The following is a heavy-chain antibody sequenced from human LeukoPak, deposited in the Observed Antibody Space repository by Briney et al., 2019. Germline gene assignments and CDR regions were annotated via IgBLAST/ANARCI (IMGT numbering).Heavy chain of an antibody. Sequence: SETLSLTCTVSRGSISSYYWSWIRQPPGNGLEWIGYIYYSGSTNYNPSLKSRVTISVDTSKNQFSLKLSSVTGADTAVYYCARRVTRWRSSWKIPVGIDYWGQGTLVTVSS. D-gene: IGHD6-13*01. CDR2: IYYSGST. CDR3: ARRVTRWRSSWKIPVGIDY. V-gene: IGHV4-59*12. J-gene: IGHJ4*02. CDR1: RGSISSYY.